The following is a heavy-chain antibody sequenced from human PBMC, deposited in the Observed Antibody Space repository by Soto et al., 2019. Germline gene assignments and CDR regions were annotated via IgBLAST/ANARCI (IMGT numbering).Heavy chain of an antibody. D-gene: IGHD3-22*01. CDR1: GGTFSSYS. CDR3: ARGTRAPDRSGYNY. V-gene: IGHV1-69*06. CDR2: IIPIFGTA. J-gene: IGHJ4*02. Sequence: QVQLVQSGAEVKKPGSSVKVSCKASGGTFSSYSISWVRQAPGQGLEWMGGIIPIFGTANYAQKFQGRVTITADKSTSTAHMELSSLRSEDTAVYYCARGTRAPDRSGYNYWGQGTLVTVSS.